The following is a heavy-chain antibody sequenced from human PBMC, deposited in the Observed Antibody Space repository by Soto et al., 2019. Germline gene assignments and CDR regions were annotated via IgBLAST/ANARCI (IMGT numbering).Heavy chain of an antibody. CDR1: GGSISSYY. CDR3: ARALSSATGLYFDF. D-gene: IGHD6-13*01. J-gene: IGHJ4*02. V-gene: IGHV4-4*07. Sequence: SETLSLTCTVSGGSISSYYWSWIRQPAGKGMEWIGRIHTTDGTNYNPSLKSRVTMSIDTSNNQFSLKLSSLTAADTAVYYCARALSSATGLYFDFWGQGTLVTVSS. CDR2: IHTTDGT.